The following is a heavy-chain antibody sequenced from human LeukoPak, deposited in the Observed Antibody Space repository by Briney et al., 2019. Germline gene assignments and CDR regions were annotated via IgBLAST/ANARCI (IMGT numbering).Heavy chain of an antibody. CDR2: IYVGDSDT. Sequence: GGSLQISCKGSGNSFTTHWIGWVRQQPGKGLEWVGIIYVGDSDTRYSPAFQGQVTISADKSISTAYLQWSSLKASDTAMYYCARLASVSWGIYPRYMDVWGKGTTVTVSS. CDR3: ARLASVSWGIYPRYMDV. D-gene: IGHD3-16*01. V-gene: IGHV5-51*01. CDR1: GNSFTTHW. J-gene: IGHJ6*03.